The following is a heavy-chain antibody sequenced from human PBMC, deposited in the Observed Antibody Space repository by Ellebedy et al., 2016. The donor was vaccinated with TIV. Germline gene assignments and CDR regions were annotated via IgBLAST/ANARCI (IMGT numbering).Heavy chain of an antibody. CDR2: ISPYNGNT. Sequence: ASVKVSCKASGYTFTNYGISWVRQAPGQGLEWMGWISPYNGNTKYVQKLQGRITMTTDTSTSKAYMELRSLRSDDTAVYYCASIDRGYTYGYPMNYYYGMDVWGQGTTVTVSS. CDR1: GYTFTNYG. J-gene: IGHJ6*02. V-gene: IGHV1-18*04. D-gene: IGHD5-18*01. CDR3: ASIDRGYTYGYPMNYYYGMDV.